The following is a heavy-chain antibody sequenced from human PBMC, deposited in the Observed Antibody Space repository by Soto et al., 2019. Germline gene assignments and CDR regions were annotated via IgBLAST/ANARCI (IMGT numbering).Heavy chain of an antibody. V-gene: IGHV3-30*18. CDR3: AKDIATMVRVPLYYGMDV. CDR2: ISYYGDNK. Sequence: SLLLTCGASGFTFNSFGMHWVRQAPGTGLEWVAVISYYGDNKYYTDSVKGRFTISRDNSKNTLHLEMNSLRAEDTAVYYCAKDIATMVRVPLYYGMDVWGQGTKVTVYS. D-gene: IGHD3-10*01. CDR1: GFTFNSFG. J-gene: IGHJ6*02.